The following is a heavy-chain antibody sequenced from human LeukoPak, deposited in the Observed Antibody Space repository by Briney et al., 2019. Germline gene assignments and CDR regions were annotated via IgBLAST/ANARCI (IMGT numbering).Heavy chain of an antibody. D-gene: IGHD3-10*02. CDR2: INDDTP. J-gene: IGHJ6*04. CDR3: AELGITMIGGV. V-gene: IGHV3-23*01. Sequence: GGSLRLSCTTSGFTFRTYSMSWVRQAPGKGLEWVSAINDDTPYYADSVKGRFTVSRDNAKNSLYLQMNSLRAEDTAVYYCAELGITMIGGVWGKGTTVTISS. CDR1: GFTFRTYS.